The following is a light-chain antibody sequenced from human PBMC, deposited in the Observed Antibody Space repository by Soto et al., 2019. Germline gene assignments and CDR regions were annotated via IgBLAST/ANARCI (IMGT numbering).Light chain of an antibody. CDR1: QSVSSSY. CDR3: QQYGSSPPIT. J-gene: IGKJ5*01. V-gene: IGKV3-20*01. Sequence: EIVLTQSPGTLSLSPGARVPLSCRASQSVSSSYLAWYQQKPGQAPRLLIYGASSRATGIPDRFSGSGSGTDFTLTISRLEPEDFAVYYCQQYGSSPPITFGQGTRLEIK. CDR2: GAS.